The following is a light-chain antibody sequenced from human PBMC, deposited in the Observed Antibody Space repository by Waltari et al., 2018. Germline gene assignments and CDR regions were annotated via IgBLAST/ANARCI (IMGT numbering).Light chain of an antibody. CDR1: HSIGSW. Sequence: DIQMTQSPSTLAASVGDRVTITCRASHSIGSWLAWYQQKPGKAPNLLIYYVSTLQTGVPSRFSGSGSGTEFTLTISSLQPDDAATYYCQQYETYPLTFGGGTKVEIK. CDR2: YVS. CDR3: QQYETYPLT. J-gene: IGKJ4*01. V-gene: IGKV1-5*01.